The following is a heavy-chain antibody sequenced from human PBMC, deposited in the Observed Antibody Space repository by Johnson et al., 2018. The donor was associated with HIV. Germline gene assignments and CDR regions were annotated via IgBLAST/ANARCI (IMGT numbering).Heavy chain of an antibody. CDR3: ASEVRGVLDI. CDR2: IHQDGSEK. CDR1: GFTFDDYA. Sequence: VQLVESGGGLVQPGRSLRLSCAASGFTFDDYAMHWVRQAPGKGLEWVANIHQDGSEKVYVDSVKGRFTVSRDNSKNTLYLQMNSLRVEDTAVYYCASEVRGVLDIWGQGTMVTVSS. D-gene: IGHD3-10*01. J-gene: IGHJ3*02. V-gene: IGHV3-7*03.